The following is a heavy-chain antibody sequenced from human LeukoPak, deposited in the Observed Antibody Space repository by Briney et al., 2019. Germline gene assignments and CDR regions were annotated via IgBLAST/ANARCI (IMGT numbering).Heavy chain of an antibody. V-gene: IGHV3-7*01. Sequence: GGSLRLSCATAGFIFSDFWMTWVRQAPGKGLEWVANIKQDGSLTFYMGSAKGRFTISRDNAKSSLYLQMNSLRDEDTAVYYCARGPYGDYVDAFDIWGQGTMVTVSS. CDR3: ARGPYGDYVDAFDI. CDR1: GFIFSDFW. D-gene: IGHD4-17*01. CDR2: IKQDGSLT. J-gene: IGHJ3*02.